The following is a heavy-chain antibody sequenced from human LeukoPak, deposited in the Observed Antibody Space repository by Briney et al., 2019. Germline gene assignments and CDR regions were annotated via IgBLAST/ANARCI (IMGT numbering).Heavy chain of an antibody. CDR2: IYTSGST. V-gene: IGHV4-61*02. Sequence: SETLSLTCTVSGGSISSGSYCWSWIRQPAGKGLEWIGRIYTSGSTNYNPSLKSRVTISVDTSKNQFSLKLSSVTAADTAVYYCARYYDYVWGSYRDDAFDIWGQGTMVTVSS. CDR3: ARYYDYVWGSYRDDAFDI. J-gene: IGHJ3*02. CDR1: GGSISSGSYC. D-gene: IGHD3-16*02.